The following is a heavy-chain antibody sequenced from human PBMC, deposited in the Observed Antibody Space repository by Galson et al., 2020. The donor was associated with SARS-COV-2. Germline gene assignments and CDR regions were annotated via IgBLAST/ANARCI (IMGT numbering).Heavy chain of an antibody. CDR2: IGGSSSPI. J-gene: IGHJ4*02. V-gene: IGHV3-21*01. CDR1: GFTFTDYF. CDR3: ARGLCGGDCYED. Sequence: GGSLRLSCTASGFTFTDYFMNWVRQAPGKGLEWVSAIGGSSSPIYYADSIKGRFTISRDNVKNSVYLQMNSLRVEDTAVYYCARGLCGGDCYEDWGQGTLVTVSS. D-gene: IGHD2-21*02.